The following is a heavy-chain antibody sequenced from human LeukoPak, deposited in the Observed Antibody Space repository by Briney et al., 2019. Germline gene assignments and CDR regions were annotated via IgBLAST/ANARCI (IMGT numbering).Heavy chain of an antibody. Sequence: ASVKVSCKASGYTFTSYYMHWVRQAPGQGLEWMGWINPNSGGTNYAQKFQGWVTMTRDTSISTAYMELSRLRSDDTAVYYCARGLRSYYIVGGFYYGMDVWGQGTTVTVSS. CDR3: ARGLRSYYIVGGFYYGMDV. V-gene: IGHV1-2*04. CDR2: INPNSGGT. D-gene: IGHD3-10*01. CDR1: GYTFTSYY. J-gene: IGHJ6*02.